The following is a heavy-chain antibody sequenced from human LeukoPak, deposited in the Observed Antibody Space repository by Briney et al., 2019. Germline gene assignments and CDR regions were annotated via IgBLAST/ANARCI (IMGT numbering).Heavy chain of an antibody. CDR2: IRQDGGQT. CDR3: AKDLASTGALDL. J-gene: IGHJ4*02. D-gene: IGHD1-14*01. V-gene: IGHV3-7*01. CDR1: GFTFSAYW. Sequence: GGSLRLSCAASGFTFSAYWMHWVRQAPGKGLEWLADIRQDGGQTYYADSVKGRFTISRDNAKNSLYLQLNSLRAEDTAVYYCAKDLASTGALDLWGQGTLVTVSS.